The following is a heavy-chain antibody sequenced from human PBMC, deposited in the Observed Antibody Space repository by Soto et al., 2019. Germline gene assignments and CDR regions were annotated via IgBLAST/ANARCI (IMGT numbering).Heavy chain of an antibody. V-gene: IGHV4-59*13. D-gene: IGHD2-21*01. CDR2: TYYIGRT. CDR3: ARDVVGRTHFDY. CDR1: GDSISTYY. J-gene: IGHJ4*02. Sequence: QVQLQESGPGLVKPSEPLSLTCTVSGDSISTYYWNWIRQPLGKGLEWIGYTYYIGRTNYNPSLKSRVAISQDTARNQSSLNLNSVTAADTAIYYCARDVVGRTHFDYWRQGILVTVSS.